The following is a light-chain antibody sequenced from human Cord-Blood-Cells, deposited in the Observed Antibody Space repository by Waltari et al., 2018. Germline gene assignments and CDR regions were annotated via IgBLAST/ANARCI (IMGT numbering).Light chain of an antibody. V-gene: IGKV3-20*01. CDR1: QSVSSSY. J-gene: IGKJ1*01. Sequence: EIVLTQSPGTLSLSPGERATLSCRASQSVSSSYLAWYQQKPGQAPRLLIYGASSSATGIPDRFSASGSGTDFTLPISRREPEDFAVYYCQQYGSSPWTFGHGTKVEI. CDR2: GAS. CDR3: QQYGSSPWT.